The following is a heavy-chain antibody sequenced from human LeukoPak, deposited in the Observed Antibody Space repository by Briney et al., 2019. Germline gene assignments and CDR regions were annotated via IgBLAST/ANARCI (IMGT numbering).Heavy chain of an antibody. J-gene: IGHJ4*02. D-gene: IGHD6-19*01. CDR3: ARVGGSGWYGDY. CDR2: ISSSSSYI. V-gene: IGHV3-21*01. CDR1: GFTFSSYS. Sequence: PGGSLRLSCAASGFTFSSYSMNWVRQAPGKGLEWVSSISSSSSYIYYADSVKGPFTISRDNAKNSLYLQMNSLRAEDTAVYYCARVGGSGWYGDYWGQGTLVTVSS.